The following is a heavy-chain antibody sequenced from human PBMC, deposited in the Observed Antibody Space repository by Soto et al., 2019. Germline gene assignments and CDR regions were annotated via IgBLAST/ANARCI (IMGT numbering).Heavy chain of an antibody. V-gene: IGHV1-24*01. Sequence: ASVKVSCKVSGYTLTELSMHWVRQAPGKGLEWMGGFDPEDGETIYAQKFQGRVTMTEDTSTDTAYMELSSLRSEDTAVYYCTRGPQTGAEYYYYYGMYVWGQGTTVTVSS. J-gene: IGHJ6*02. CDR2: FDPEDGET. CDR1: GYTLTELS. CDR3: TRGPQTGAEYYYYYGMYV.